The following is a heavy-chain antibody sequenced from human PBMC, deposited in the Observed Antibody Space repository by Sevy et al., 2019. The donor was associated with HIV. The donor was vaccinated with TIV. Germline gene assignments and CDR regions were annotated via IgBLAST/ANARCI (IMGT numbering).Heavy chain of an antibody. J-gene: IGHJ5*02. V-gene: IGHV4-59*01. CDR1: GGSISSDY. CDR3: ARDRGSGWFWFDP. CDR2: IYYSGST. D-gene: IGHD6-19*01. Sequence: SETLSLTCSVSGGSISSDYWSWIRQPPGKGLEWIGYIYYSGSTNYNPSLKSRVTISVDTSKNQVSLKVSPVTAADTAVYYCARDRGSGWFWFDPWGQGTLVTVSS.